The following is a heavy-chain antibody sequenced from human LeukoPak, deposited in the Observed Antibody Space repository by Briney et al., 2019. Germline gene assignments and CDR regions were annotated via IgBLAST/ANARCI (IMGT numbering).Heavy chain of an antibody. CDR1: GGSISSYY. J-gene: IGHJ4*02. Sequence: SETLSLTCTVSGGSISSYYWSWIRQPPGKGLEWIGYIYYSGSTNYNPSLKSRVTISVDTSKNQFSLKLSSVTAADTAVYYCARDLYSSSWLHYFDYWGQGTLVTVSS. CDR3: ARDLYSSSWLHYFDY. D-gene: IGHD6-13*01. V-gene: IGHV4-59*01. CDR2: IYYSGST.